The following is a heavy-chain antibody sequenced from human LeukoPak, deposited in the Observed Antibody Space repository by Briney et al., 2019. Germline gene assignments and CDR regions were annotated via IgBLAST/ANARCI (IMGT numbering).Heavy chain of an antibody. CDR1: GFTVSSNY. V-gene: IGHV3-53*01. J-gene: IGHJ4*02. CDR3: ARGAPIVVVD. CDR2: IYSGGST. Sequence: GGSLTLPCAVSGFTVSSNYMSWVRQAPGKGLEGVSIIYSGGSTYYADSVKGRLTISRDKSKNTVYLQMNSLRAEDTAVYDCARGAPIVVVDWGQGTLVTVSS. D-gene: IGHD2-15*01.